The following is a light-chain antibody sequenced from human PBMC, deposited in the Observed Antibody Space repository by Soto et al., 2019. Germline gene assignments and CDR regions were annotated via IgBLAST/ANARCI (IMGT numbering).Light chain of an antibody. CDR1: QSISSW. J-gene: IGKJ4*01. V-gene: IGKV1-5*01. CDR3: QQHNTYPLT. Sequence: DIHMTQSPSTLSASVLDRFTITCRASQSISSWLAWYQQKPGKAPKLLIYAASSLESGVPSRFSGSASGTEFTLTISSLQPDDFATYYCQQHNTYPLTFGGGTKVDIK. CDR2: AAS.